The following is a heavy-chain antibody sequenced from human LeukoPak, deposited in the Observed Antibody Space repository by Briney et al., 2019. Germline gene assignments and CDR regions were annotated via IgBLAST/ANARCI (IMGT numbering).Heavy chain of an antibody. J-gene: IGHJ5*02. CDR1: GFTFSSYA. CDR2: ISGSGDDT. CDR3: ARGELELPRSYNWFDP. Sequence: GGSLRLSCAASGFTFSSYALTWVRQAPGGGLEWVSSISGSGDDTYYADSVKGRFTISRDNAKNSLYLQMNSLRAEDTAVYYCARGELELPRSYNWFDPWGQGTLVTVSS. D-gene: IGHD1-7*01. V-gene: IGHV3-21*01.